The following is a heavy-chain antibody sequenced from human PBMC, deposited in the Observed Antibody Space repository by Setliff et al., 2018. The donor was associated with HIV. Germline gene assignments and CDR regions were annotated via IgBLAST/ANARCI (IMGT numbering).Heavy chain of an antibody. J-gene: IGHJ4*02. CDR3: ARESEWALAYGNIGRPYYFDY. V-gene: IGHV1-3*01. CDR2: INAGNGHT. Sequence: ASVKVSCKASGYTFTNYAIHWVRQAPGQRLEWMGWINAGNGHTKYSQRFQGRVTITRDTSASTAYMELSSLRSEDTAVYYCARESEWALAYGNIGRPYYFDYWGQGTLVTVSS. D-gene: IGHD3-22*01. CDR1: GYTFTNYA.